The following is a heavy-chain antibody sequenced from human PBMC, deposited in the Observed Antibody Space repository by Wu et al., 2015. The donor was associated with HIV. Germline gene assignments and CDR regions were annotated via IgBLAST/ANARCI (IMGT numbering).Heavy chain of an antibody. CDR3: TTLRGGYYSGSDIPAAFDI. V-gene: IGHV1-24*01. Sequence: QVRLVQSGAEVRKPGASVKVSCKVSGYTLSKLSMHWVRQTPGKGLEWMGGFDPKDGEIIYAQNFQGRLTMTEDTSTDTAYVELRSLRFEDTAVYYCTTLRGGYYSGSDIPAAFDIWGQGTMVTVSS. CDR1: GYTLSKLS. D-gene: IGHD3-10*01. CDR2: FDPKDGEI. J-gene: IGHJ3*02.